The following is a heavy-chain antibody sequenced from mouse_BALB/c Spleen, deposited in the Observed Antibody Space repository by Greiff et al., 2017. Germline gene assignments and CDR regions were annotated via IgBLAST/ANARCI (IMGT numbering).Heavy chain of an antibody. V-gene: IGHV3-2*02. CDR3: ARGATAYAMDY. Sequence: EVHLVESGPGLVKPSQSLSLTCTVTGYSITSDYAWNWIRQFPGNKLEWMGYISYSGSTSYNPSLKSRISITRDTSKNQFFLQLNSVTTEDTATYYCARGATAYAMDYWGQGTSVTVSS. D-gene: IGHD1-2*01. CDR2: ISYSGST. J-gene: IGHJ4*01. CDR1: GYSITSDYA.